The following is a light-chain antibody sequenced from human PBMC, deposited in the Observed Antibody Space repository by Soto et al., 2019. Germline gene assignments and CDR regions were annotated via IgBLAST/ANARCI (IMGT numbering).Light chain of an antibody. CDR1: QSVTTN. Sequence: EIVMTHSPSTLSVSPLEGATLSFMASQSVTTNLACYQQRPGQPPRLLIYDASTRATGIPARFSGSGSGTEFTLTISSLQSEDFAIYYCQQSTKWPGTFGQGTKVDI. CDR3: QQSTKWPGT. V-gene: IGKV3-15*01. CDR2: DAS. J-gene: IGKJ1*01.